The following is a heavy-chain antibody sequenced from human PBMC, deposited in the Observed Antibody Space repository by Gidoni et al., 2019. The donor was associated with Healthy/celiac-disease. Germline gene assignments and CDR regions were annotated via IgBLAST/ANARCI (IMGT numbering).Heavy chain of an antibody. CDR1: GSTCTSYD. CDR3: ARGNDYGDTGAFDI. CDR2: MNPNSGNT. D-gene: IGHD4-17*01. V-gene: IGHV1-8*01. J-gene: IGHJ3*02. Sequence: QVQLVQSGAEAKKPGASVKVSCKAAGSTCTSYDINWVRQATGQGREWMGWMNPNSGNTGYAQKVQGRVTMTRNTSISTAYMELTSLRSEDTAVYYCARGNDYGDTGAFDIWGQGTMVTVSS.